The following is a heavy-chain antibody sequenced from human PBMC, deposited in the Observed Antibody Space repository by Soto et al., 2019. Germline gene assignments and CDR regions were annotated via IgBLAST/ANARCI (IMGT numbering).Heavy chain of an antibody. Sequence: SETLSLTCAVYGGSFSGYYWSWIRQPPGKGLEWIGEINHSGSTNHNPSLKSRVTISVDTSKNKFSLKLSSVTAADTAVYYCARGLGYSYGNTALDQWGQGTMVTVS. CDR3: ARGLGYSYGNTALDQ. V-gene: IGHV4-34*01. CDR1: GGSFSGYY. J-gene: IGHJ4*02. CDR2: INHSGST. D-gene: IGHD5-18*01.